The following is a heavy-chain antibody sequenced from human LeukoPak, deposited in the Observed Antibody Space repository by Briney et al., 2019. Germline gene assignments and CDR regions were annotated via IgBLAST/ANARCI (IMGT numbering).Heavy chain of an antibody. D-gene: IGHD6-13*01. CDR3: ARAPSSSSPGFDY. J-gene: IGHJ4*02. Sequence: SETLSLTCTVSGASISSTSHYWGWIRQPPGKGLEWIGSIYHSGSTYYNPSLKSRVTISVDTSKNQFSLKLSSVTAADTAVYYCARAPSSSSPGFDYWGQGTLVTVSS. CDR2: IYHSGST. V-gene: IGHV4-39*07. CDR1: GASISSTSHY.